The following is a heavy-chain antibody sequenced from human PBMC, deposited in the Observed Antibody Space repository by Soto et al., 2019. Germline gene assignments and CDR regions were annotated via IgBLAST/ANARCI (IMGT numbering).Heavy chain of an antibody. CDR1: GGSISSGGYY. V-gene: IGHV4-31*03. CDR2: IYYSGST. D-gene: IGHD3-9*01. CDR3: ARDRLVHLRPTEFDAFDI. Sequence: SETLSLTCTVSGGSISSGGYYWSWIRQHPGKGLEWIGYIYYSGSTYYNPSLKSRVTISVDTSKNQFSLKLSSVTAADTAVYYCARDRLVHLRPTEFDAFDIWGQGTMVTVSS. J-gene: IGHJ3*02.